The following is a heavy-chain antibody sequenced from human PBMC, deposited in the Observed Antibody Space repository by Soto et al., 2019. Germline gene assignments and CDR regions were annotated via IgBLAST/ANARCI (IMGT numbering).Heavy chain of an antibody. CDR2: ISAYNGNT. D-gene: IGHD3-22*01. V-gene: IGHV1-18*01. Sequence: QVQLVQSGAEVKKPGASVKVSCKASGYTFTSYGISWVRQAPGQGLEWMGWISAYNGNTNYAQKLQGRVTMTTDTATSTAYMELRSLRSDDTAVYYCARAAYYDSSGYYYVLDYWGQGTLVTVSS. CDR3: ARAAYYDSSGYYYVLDY. J-gene: IGHJ4*02. CDR1: GYTFTSYG.